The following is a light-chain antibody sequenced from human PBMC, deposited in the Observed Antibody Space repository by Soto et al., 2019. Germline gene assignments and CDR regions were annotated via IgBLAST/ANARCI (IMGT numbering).Light chain of an antibody. V-gene: IGKV3-11*01. CDR3: QQHINWPLT. J-gene: IGKJ4*01. Sequence: EIVLTQSPGTLSLSPGERATLSCRASQTVSSSLAWYQQKPGQAPRLLIYEASNRATGIPARFSGSGSGADFTLTISSLEPEDFALYYCQQHINWPLTFGGGTKV. CDR2: EAS. CDR1: QTVSSS.